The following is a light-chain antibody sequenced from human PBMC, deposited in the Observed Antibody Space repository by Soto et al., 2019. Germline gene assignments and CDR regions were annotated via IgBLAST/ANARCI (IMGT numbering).Light chain of an antibody. CDR2: EVA. CDR3: SSYTNTGTLYV. Sequence: QSVLTQPASVSGSPGQSITISCTGTSRDIGFYNYVSWYQQHPGKAPKLIIYEVAKRPSGVSSRFSGSKSGNTASLPISGLQAEDEADYHCSSYTNTGTLYVFGTGTKVTVL. J-gene: IGLJ1*01. V-gene: IGLV2-14*01. CDR1: SRDIGFYNY.